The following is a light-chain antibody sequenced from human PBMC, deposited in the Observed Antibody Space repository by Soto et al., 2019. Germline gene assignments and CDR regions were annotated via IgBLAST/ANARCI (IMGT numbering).Light chain of an antibody. J-gene: IGLJ3*02. CDR2: TTS. Sequence: QAVVTQEPSLTVSPGGTVTLTCASSTGAVTSGYFPNWFQQKPGQAPRALIYTTSNRHPWTPARFSGSLLGDKAALTLSGVQPEDEAEYYCLLYYGGGWVFGGGTKLTVL. CDR3: LLYYGGGWV. CDR1: TGAVTSGYF. V-gene: IGLV7-43*01.